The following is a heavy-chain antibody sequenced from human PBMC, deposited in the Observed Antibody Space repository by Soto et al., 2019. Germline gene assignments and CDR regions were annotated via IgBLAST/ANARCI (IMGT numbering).Heavy chain of an antibody. CDR3: TKDNDGYGSGYSAY. CDR1: GFTFSSYG. V-gene: IGHV3-33*06. CDR2: IWYDGSHK. J-gene: IGHJ4*02. D-gene: IGHD5-18*01. Sequence: QVQLVESGGGVVQPGRSLRLSCAASGFTFSSYGMHWVRQAPGKGLEWVAVIWYDGSHKYYADSVKGRFTISRDNSKNTLYLEMNSLRAEDTAVYYCTKDNDGYGSGYSAYWGQGTLVTVSS.